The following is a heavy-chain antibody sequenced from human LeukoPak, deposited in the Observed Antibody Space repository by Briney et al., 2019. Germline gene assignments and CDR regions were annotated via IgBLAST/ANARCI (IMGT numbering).Heavy chain of an antibody. V-gene: IGHV4-38-2*02. CDR3: ARGRRVVAGMDV. CDR1: GYSISSGYY. J-gene: IGHJ6*03. D-gene: IGHD2-15*01. CDR2: IYHSGST. Sequence: KPSETLSLTCTVSGYSISSGYYWGWIRQPPGKGMEWIGSIYHSGSTYYNPSLKSRVTISVDTSKNQFSLKLSSVTAADTAVYYCARGRRVVAGMDVWGKGTTVTVSS.